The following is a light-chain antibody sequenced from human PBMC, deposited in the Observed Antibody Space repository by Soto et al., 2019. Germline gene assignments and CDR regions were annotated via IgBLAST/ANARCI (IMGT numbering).Light chain of an antibody. J-gene: IGKJ5*01. Sequence: DIQMNQSPSSLSASVGDRVTITCRASQDISNYLNWYQQRPGKAPKLLIYDASNLERGVPSRFSGTRSGTHFTFASTSLQPEDVATYYCQQSDSLPITFGQGTRLEI. CDR2: DAS. CDR3: QQSDSLPIT. CDR1: QDISNY. V-gene: IGKV1-33*01.